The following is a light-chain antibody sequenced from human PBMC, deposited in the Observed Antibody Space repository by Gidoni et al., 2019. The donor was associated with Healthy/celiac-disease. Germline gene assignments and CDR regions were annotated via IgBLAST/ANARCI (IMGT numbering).Light chain of an antibody. CDR2: AGS. CDR1: RSISSY. CDR3: RQSYSTLYS. V-gene: IGKV1-39*01. Sequence: DIQLTHSPSSLSASVGDRVTITCRASRSISSYLNWSQQQPGKAPKHLIYAGSSMQRGVPSRFSSGGAGTDYTPTISSRLPEDFATYYCRQSYSTLYSFGQGTKLEIK. J-gene: IGKJ2*03.